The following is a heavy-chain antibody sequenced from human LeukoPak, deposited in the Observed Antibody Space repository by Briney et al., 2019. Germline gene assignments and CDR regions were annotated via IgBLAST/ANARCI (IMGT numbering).Heavy chain of an antibody. Sequence: PGGSLRLSCAASGFTVSSNYMSWVRQAPAKGLEWVAVIYSGGSTNYEDSVKGRFTISRDNSKNTLYLQMNSLRAEDTAVYYCARGYYDILTGYSPFDYWGQGTLVTVSS. CDR3: ARGYYDILTGYSPFDY. CDR1: GFTVSSNY. V-gene: IGHV3-53*01. CDR2: IYSGGST. D-gene: IGHD3-9*01. J-gene: IGHJ4*02.